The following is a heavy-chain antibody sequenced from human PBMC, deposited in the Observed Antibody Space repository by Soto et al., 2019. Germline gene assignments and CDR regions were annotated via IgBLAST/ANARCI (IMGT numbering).Heavy chain of an antibody. CDR2: IVIGSGNT. CDR1: GFTFTSSA. Sequence: GASVKVSCKASGFTFTSSAVQWVRQARGQRLEWIGWIVIGSGNTNYAQKFQERVTITRDMSTSTAYMELSSLRSEDTAVYYCAAGEDTAMVTVDPDFDYWGQGTLVTVSS. CDR3: AAGEDTAMVTVDPDFDY. D-gene: IGHD5-18*01. V-gene: IGHV1-58*01. J-gene: IGHJ4*02.